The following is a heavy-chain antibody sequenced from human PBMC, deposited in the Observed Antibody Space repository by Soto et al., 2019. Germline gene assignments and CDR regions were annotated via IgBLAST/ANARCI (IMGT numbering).Heavy chain of an antibody. V-gene: IGHV3-48*02. Sequence: GRSLRLSCAASGFTFSSYSMNWVRQAPGKGLEWVSFISTSSSSIYYADSVKGRFTVSRDNAKNSLYLQMNSLRDEDTAVYYCARWVPNPYNRELVYGGQGAVNTVSS. CDR3: ARWVPNPYNRELVY. J-gene: IGHJ4*02. D-gene: IGHD1-26*01. CDR2: ISTSSSSI. CDR1: GFTFSSYS.